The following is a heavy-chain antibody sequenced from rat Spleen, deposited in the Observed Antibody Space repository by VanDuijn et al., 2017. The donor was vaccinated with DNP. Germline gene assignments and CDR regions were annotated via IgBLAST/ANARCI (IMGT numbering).Heavy chain of an antibody. D-gene: IGHD1-1*01. CDR1: GFTFSDYA. Sequence: EVQLVGSGGGLVQSGRSLKLSCTASGFTFSDYAMAWVRQAPKKGLEWVATISYDGLRPYYRDSVKGRFTISRDNAKSTLYLQMDSLRSEDTATYYCARQRWYYSGEGMDYWGQGVMVTVSS. V-gene: IGHV5-7*01. CDR2: ISYDGLRP. J-gene: IGHJ2*01. CDR3: ARQRWYYSGEGMDY.